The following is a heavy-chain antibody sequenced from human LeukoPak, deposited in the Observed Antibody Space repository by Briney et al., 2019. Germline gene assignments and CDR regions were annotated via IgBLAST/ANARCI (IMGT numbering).Heavy chain of an antibody. CDR2: ISVSGGNT. CDR3: ARGNPGGEFY. CDR1: GFTFSSYA. Sequence: GGSLRLSCAASGFTFSSYAMSWVRQAPGKGLEWVSAISVSGGNTYYADSVKGRFTISRDNSKNTLYLQMNRLRAEDTAVYYCARGNPGGEFYWGQGTLVTVSS. J-gene: IGHJ4*02. D-gene: IGHD1-14*01. V-gene: IGHV3-23*01.